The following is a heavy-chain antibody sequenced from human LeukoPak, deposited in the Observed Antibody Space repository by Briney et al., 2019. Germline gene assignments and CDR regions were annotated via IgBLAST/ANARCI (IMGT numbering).Heavy chain of an antibody. J-gene: IGHJ3*02. V-gene: IGHV3-21*01. CDR2: ISTSSSYI. Sequence: PGGSLRLSCAASGFTFSSYSMNWVRQAPGKGLEWVSSISTSSSYIYSADSVKGRFTISRDNAKNSLYLQMNSLRAEDTAVYYCVSDTCSPDAFDIWGQGTMVTVSS. D-gene: IGHD3-16*01. CDR3: VSDTCSPDAFDI. CDR1: GFTFSSYS.